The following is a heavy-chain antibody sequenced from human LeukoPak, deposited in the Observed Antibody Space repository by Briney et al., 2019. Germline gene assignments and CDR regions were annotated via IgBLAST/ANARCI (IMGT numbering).Heavy chain of an antibody. J-gene: IGHJ6*03. D-gene: IGHD3-10*01. CDR3: ARGEVWFGELSLYMDV. Sequence: SETLSLTCAVSGGSISSSNWWSWVRQPPGKGLEWIGEIYHSGSTNYNPSLKSRVTISVDKSKNQFSLKLSSVTAADTAVYYCARGEVWFGELSLYMDVWGKGTTVTVSS. CDR1: GGSISSSNW. CDR2: IYHSGST. V-gene: IGHV4-4*02.